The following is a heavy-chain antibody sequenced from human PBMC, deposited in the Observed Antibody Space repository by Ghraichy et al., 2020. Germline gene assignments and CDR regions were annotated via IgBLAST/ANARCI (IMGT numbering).Heavy chain of an antibody. CDR1: GGSISSSSYY. Sequence: SETLSLTCTVSGGSISSSSYYWGWIRQPPGKGLEWIGSIYYSGSTYYNPSLKSRVTISVDTSKNQFSLKLSSVTAADTAVYYCASYGVTIFGVVMGFDYWGQGTLVTVSS. D-gene: IGHD3-3*01. V-gene: IGHV4-39*01. CDR3: ASYGVTIFGVVMGFDY. CDR2: IYYSGST. J-gene: IGHJ4*02.